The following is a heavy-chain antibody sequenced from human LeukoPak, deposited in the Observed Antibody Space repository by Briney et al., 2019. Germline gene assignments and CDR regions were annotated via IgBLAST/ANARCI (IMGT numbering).Heavy chain of an antibody. CDR2: IIPIFGTA. Sequence: SVKVSCKASGGTFSSYAISWVRQAPGQGLEWMGRIIPIFGTANYAQKFQGRVTITTDESTSTAYMELSSLRSEDTAVYYCARATTLYYDSSGYYYGYWGQGTLVIVSS. CDR3: ARATTLYYDSSGYYYGY. CDR1: GGTFSSYA. J-gene: IGHJ4*02. V-gene: IGHV1-69*05. D-gene: IGHD3-22*01.